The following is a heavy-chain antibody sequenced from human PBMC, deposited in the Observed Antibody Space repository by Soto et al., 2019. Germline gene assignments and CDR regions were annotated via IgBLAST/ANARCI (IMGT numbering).Heavy chain of an antibody. CDR2: IHPNTGGT. CDR3: ASDFRTRGWFRQAGNFAMDV. D-gene: IGHD6-19*01. J-gene: IGHJ6*02. CDR1: GYPYTNSY. V-gene: IGHV1-2*02. Sequence: GASVKVSCKASGYPYTNSYMHWVRQAPGQGLEWMGWIHPNTGGTNYAQKFQGRVTMTRDTSVSTVYMELNRLTSDDMAIYFCASDFRTRGWFRQAGNFAMDVWGQGTTVTVSS.